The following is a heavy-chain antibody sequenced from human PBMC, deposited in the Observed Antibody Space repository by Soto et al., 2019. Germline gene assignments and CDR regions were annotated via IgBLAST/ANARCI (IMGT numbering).Heavy chain of an antibody. CDR2: IYPGDSDT. Sequence: GESLKISCKGSGYSFTSYWICWVRQMPGKGLEWMGIIYPGDSDTRYSPSFQGQVTISADKSISTACLQWSSLKASDTAMYYCARQADYYDSSGYKTRRYYFDYWGQGTLVTVSS. J-gene: IGHJ4*02. D-gene: IGHD3-22*01. CDR1: GYSFTSYW. V-gene: IGHV5-51*01. CDR3: ARQADYYDSSGYKTRRYYFDY.